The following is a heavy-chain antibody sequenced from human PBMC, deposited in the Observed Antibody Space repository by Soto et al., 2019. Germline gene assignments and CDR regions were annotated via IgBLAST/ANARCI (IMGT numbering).Heavy chain of an antibody. CDR2: ISYDGNNR. CDR1: GFSFSHYG. J-gene: IGHJ4*02. D-gene: IGHD3-22*01. V-gene: IGHV3-30*18. CDR3: AKERDNTGYPLDY. Sequence: QVQLVESGGGVVQPGRSLRLSCAASGFSFSHYGMHWVRQAPGRGLEWVAVISYDGNNRYYLDSVKGRFTISRDNPKNTLFLQMTSMRGEDPAVYYCAKERDNTGYPLDYWGQGTLVTVSS.